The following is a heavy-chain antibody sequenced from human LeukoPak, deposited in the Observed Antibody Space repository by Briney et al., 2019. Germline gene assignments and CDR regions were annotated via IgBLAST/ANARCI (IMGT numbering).Heavy chain of an antibody. CDR2: IKSKTDGGTT. Sequence: GGSLRLSCAASGFTFSNAWMSWVRQAPGKGLEWVGRIKSKTDGGTTGYAAPVKGRFTISRDDSKNTLYLQMNSLKTEDTAVYYCTAVGSSGYYAGYDYWGQGTLVTVSS. CDR1: GFTFSNAW. V-gene: IGHV3-15*01. J-gene: IGHJ4*02. D-gene: IGHD3-22*01. CDR3: TAVGSSGYYAGYDY.